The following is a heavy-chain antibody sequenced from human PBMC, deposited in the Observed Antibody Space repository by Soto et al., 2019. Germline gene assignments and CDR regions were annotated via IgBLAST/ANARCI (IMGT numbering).Heavy chain of an antibody. D-gene: IGHD2-8*01. CDR1: GFTFSSYS. CDR2: ISSTSSYI. J-gene: IGHJ5*02. CDR3: VREAYDTSYRAVRWFDP. V-gene: IGHV3-21*01. Sequence: GGSLRLSCAASGFTFSSYSMNWVRQAPGKGLEWVSFISSTSSYIYYADSVKGRFTISRDNVKNSLYLQMNSLRAEDTAVYYCVREAYDTSYRAVRWFDPWGQGTLVTVSS.